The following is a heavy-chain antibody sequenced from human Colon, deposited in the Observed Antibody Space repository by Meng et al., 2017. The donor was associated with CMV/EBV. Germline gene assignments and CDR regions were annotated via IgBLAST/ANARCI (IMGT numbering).Heavy chain of an antibody. V-gene: IGHV3-23*03. CDR2: INGGIGLTT. Sequence: GGSLRLSCAASGFSFSTFGMTWVRQAPGKGLEWVALINGGIGLTTYYGDSVKGRFTVSRDNINNVVTLHMTSLRGDDAGVYYCARGNTGGDYYFYGMDLWGQGTTVTVSS. CDR3: ARGNTGGDYYFYGMDL. J-gene: IGHJ6*02. D-gene: IGHD1-14*01. CDR1: GFSFSTFG.